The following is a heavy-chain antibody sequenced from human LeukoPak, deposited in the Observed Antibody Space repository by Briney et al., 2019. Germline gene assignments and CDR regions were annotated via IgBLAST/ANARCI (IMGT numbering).Heavy chain of an antibody. CDR1: GYTFTSYY. Sequence: ASVKVSCKASGYTFTSYYMHWVRQAPGQGLEWMGIINPSGGSTSYAQKFQGRVTMTRDTSTSTVYMELNSLRSEDTAVYYCARAYSGRYFDYWGQGTLVTVSS. J-gene: IGHJ4*02. D-gene: IGHD1-26*01. CDR3: ARAYSGRYFDY. V-gene: IGHV1-46*01. CDR2: INPSGGST.